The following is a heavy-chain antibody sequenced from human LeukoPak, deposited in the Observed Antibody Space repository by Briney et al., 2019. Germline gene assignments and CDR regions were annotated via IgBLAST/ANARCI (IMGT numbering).Heavy chain of an antibody. CDR1: GFGFGYYD. CDR2: INSNGRTT. J-gene: IGHJ3*01. V-gene: IGHV3-64*02. Sequence: GGSLRLSCAASGFGFGYYDMHWVRQAPGKELECVSAINSNGRTTYHVDSVKGRFTVSRDNSNNTLYLQMGGLKPEDTAVYYCARFVSSGPLWGQGTMVIVS. CDR3: ARFVSSGPL. D-gene: IGHD3-22*01.